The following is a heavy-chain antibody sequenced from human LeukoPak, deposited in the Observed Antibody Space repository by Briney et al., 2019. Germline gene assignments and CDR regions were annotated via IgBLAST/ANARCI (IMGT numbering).Heavy chain of an antibody. Sequence: PSETLSLTCTVSGGSISRSSYYWGWIRQPPGKGLEWIGSIYYSGSTYYNPSLKSRVTISVDTSKNQFSLKLSSVTAADTAVYYCARHSHYGDLADYWGQGSLVTVSS. CDR2: IYYSGST. D-gene: IGHD4-17*01. V-gene: IGHV4-39*01. CDR1: GGSISRSSYY. CDR3: ARHSHYGDLADY. J-gene: IGHJ4*02.